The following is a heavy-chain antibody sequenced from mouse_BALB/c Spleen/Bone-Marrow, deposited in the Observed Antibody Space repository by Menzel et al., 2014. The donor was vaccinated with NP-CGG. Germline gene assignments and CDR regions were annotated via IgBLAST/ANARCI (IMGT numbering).Heavy chain of an antibody. CDR2: IDPANGNT. CDR1: GFNIXDTY. J-gene: IGHJ4*01. CDR3: ARSHYYGSYAMDY. D-gene: IGHD1-2*01. Sequence: VQLKQSGAELVKPGASVKLSCTASGFNIXDTYMHWVKQRPEQGLEWIGRIDPANGNTKYDPKFQGKATITADTSSNTAYLQLSSLTSEDTAVYYCARSHYYGSYAMDYWGQGTSVTVSS. V-gene: IGHV14-3*02.